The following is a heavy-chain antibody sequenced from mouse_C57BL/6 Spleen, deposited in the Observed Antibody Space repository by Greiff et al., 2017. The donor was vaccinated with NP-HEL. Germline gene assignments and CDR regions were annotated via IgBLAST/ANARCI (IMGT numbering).Heavy chain of an antibody. D-gene: IGHD2-4*01. CDR2: ISDGGSYT. CDR1: GFTFSSYA. Sequence: DVKLVESGGGLVKPGGSLKLSCAASGFTFSSYAMSWVRQTPEKRLEWVATISDGGSYTYYPDNVKGRFTISRDNAKNNLYLQMSHLKSEDTAMYYCARDPDYDETVIYYFDYWGQGTTRTVSS. J-gene: IGHJ2*01. CDR3: ARDPDYDETVIYYFDY. V-gene: IGHV5-4*01.